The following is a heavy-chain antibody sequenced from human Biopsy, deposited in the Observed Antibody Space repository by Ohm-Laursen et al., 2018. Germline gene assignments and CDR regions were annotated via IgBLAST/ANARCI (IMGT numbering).Heavy chain of an antibody. Sequence: TLSLTCRVSGASVKTSGYFWAWIRQRPGKGLKWIGYISYNERTHYNPSLTSRLAISFDTSNNRISLQLRSVSVADTAVYYCVREPKTGTAEAWYFDLWGRGSPVTVPS. CDR3: VREPKTGTAEAWYFDL. J-gene: IGHJ2*01. CDR1: GASVKTSGYF. V-gene: IGHV4-31*03. CDR2: ISYNERT. D-gene: IGHD3-9*01.